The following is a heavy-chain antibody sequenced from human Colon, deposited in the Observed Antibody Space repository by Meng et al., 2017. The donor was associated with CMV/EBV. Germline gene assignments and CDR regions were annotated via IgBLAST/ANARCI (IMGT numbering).Heavy chain of an antibody. Sequence: CADSGFTFSAYGMRWVRQAPGKGLEWLSTIVGSGDSTFYTDSVRGRFTISRDNSKNTLYLQMNSLRAEDTAMYYCAKTGHIKGANFDYWGRGTLVTVSS. V-gene: IGHV3-23*01. J-gene: IGHJ4*02. CDR1: GFTFSAYG. CDR3: AKTGHIKGANFDY. CDR2: IVGSGDST. D-gene: IGHD1-1*01.